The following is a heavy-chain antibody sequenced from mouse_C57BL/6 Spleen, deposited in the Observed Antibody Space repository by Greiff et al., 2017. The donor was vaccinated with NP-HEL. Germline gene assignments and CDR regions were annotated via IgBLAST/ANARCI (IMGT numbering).Heavy chain of an antibody. J-gene: IGHJ4*01. Sequence: QVQLQQSGAELVKPGASVKISCKASGYAFSSYWMNWVKQRPGKGLEWIGQIYPGDGDTNYNGKFKGKATLTADKSSSTAYMQLSSLTSEDSAVYFCAKTPRYGSSSYAMDYWGQGTSVTVSS. V-gene: IGHV1-80*01. CDR2: IYPGDGDT. CDR3: AKTPRYGSSSYAMDY. CDR1: GYAFSSYW. D-gene: IGHD1-1*01.